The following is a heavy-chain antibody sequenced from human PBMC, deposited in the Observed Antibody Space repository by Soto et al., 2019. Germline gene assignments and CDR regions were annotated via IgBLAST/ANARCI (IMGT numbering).Heavy chain of an antibody. CDR2: SSAYNGNT. CDR1: GYTFTSYG. Sequence: QVQLVQSGAEVKKPGASVKVSCKASGYTFTSYGFSWVRRAPGQGREWMGWSSAYNGNTNYARKLQGRVTMTTDTSTSKAYMDLRSLRSDDTAVYYCARDDNFWSGFYRYWGQGTLVTVSP. J-gene: IGHJ4*02. V-gene: IGHV1-18*01. CDR3: ARDDNFWSGFYRY. D-gene: IGHD3-3*01.